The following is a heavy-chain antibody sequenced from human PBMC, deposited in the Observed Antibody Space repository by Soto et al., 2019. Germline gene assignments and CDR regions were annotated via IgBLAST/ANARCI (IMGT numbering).Heavy chain of an antibody. J-gene: IGHJ4*02. V-gene: IGHV4-34*01. Sequence: AETLSLTCAVYGGSFIGYYCIFIRHPPGKGLEWIGEINHSGSTNYNPSLKSRVTISVDTSKNQFSLKLSSVTAADTAVYYCAREGAVAGSLGYDYWGQGTLVTVSS. CDR1: GGSFIGYY. D-gene: IGHD6-19*01. CDR2: INHSGST. CDR3: AREGAVAGSLGYDY.